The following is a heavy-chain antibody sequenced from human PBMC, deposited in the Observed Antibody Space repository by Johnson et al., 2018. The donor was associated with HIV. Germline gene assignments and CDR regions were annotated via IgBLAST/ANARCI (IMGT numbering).Heavy chain of an antibody. CDR3: TRDSNLNWNYNVAFDI. CDR2: IGSKAYGCKT. Sequence: VQLVESGGGLVQPGRSLRLSCSTSGFTFGDSAMSWVRQAPGKGLEWVAFIGSKAYGCKTEYAASVKGSFTVSRDDSKSIAYLQMNKLKTEDTGLYYCTRDSNLNWNYNVAFDIWGQGTLVTVSS. J-gene: IGHJ3*02. V-gene: IGHV3-49*04. D-gene: IGHD1-7*01. CDR1: GFTFGDSA.